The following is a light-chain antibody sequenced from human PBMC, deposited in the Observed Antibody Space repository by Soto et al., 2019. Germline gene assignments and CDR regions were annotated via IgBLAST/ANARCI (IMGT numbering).Light chain of an antibody. CDR1: QSISSW. CDR3: QQYNSYSLTWT. Sequence: DIQMTQSPSTLSASVGDRVPITCRARQSISSWLAWYQQKPGKAPKLLIYDASSLESGVPSRFSGSGSGTEFTLTISSLQPDDFATYYCQQYNSYSLTWTFGQGTKVDIK. CDR2: DAS. J-gene: IGKJ1*01. V-gene: IGKV1-5*01.